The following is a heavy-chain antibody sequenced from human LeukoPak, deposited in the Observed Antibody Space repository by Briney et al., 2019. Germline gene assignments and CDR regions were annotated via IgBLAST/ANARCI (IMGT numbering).Heavy chain of an antibody. V-gene: IGHV4-34*01. D-gene: IGHD5-18*01. Sequence: SETLSLTCAVYGGSFRGYYWSWIRQPPGKGLEWIGEINHSGSTNYNPSLKSRVTISVDKSKNQFSLKLSSVTAADTAVYYCARLRIRGYWGQGTLVTVSS. CDR2: INHSGST. CDR1: GGSFRGYY. CDR3: ARLRIRGY. J-gene: IGHJ4*02.